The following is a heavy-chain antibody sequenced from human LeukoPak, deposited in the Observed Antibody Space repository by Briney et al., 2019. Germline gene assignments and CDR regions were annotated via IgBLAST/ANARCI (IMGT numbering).Heavy chain of an antibody. D-gene: IGHD6-19*01. CDR2: ISGSGGST. J-gene: IGHJ4*02. V-gene: IGHV3-23*01. CDR1: GFTFSSYA. Sequence: GGSLRLSCAASGFTFSSYAMSWVRQAPGKGLEWVSAISGSGGSTYYADSVKGRFTISRDNSKNTLYLQMNSLRAEDTAVYYCAKDGLGHSSGWQFFGYWGQGALVTVSS. CDR3: AKDGLGHSSGWQFFGY.